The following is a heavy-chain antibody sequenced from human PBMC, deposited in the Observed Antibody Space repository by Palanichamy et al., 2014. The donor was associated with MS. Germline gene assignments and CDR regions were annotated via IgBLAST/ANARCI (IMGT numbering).Heavy chain of an antibody. Sequence: QLQMQGSGPGLVKPSETLSLTCTVSGGSFSSSSYYWDWIRQPPGKGLEWIGSIYYSGKTYYNPSLQSRVTISVDTSKNQFSLKLSSVTAADTAVYYCARRGVVFPAAIDWGQGTLVTVSS. V-gene: IGHV4-39*01. CDR3: ARRGVVFPAAID. CDR2: IYYSGKT. D-gene: IGHD2-2*01. CDR1: GGSFSSSSYY. J-gene: IGHJ4*02.